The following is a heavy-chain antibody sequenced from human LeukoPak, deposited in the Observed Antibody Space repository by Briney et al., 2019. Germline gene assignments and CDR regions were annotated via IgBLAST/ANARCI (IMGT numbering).Heavy chain of an antibody. CDR3: ATVRSGYWYFDL. V-gene: IGHV4-4*07. CDR1: GGSISGYY. J-gene: IGHJ2*01. CDR2: IYSSGST. Sequence: SETLSLTCTVSGGSISGYYWGWIRQPAGKGLEWIGRIYSSGSTTYNPSVKSRVTMSVDTSKNQFSLKLSSVTAADTAVYYCATVRSGYWYFDLWGRGTLVTVSS.